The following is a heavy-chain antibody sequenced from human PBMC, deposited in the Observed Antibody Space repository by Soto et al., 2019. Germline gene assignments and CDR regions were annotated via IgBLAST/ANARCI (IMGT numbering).Heavy chain of an antibody. CDR1: GFTFSSNA. CDR3: ASGGYFDLWSGFSPHDY. Sequence: GGSLRLSCAASGFTFSSNAMSWVSQAPGKGLEWVAGISAIGRNAFYADSVRGRFTVSRDNANGTLSLQMNSLKVEDTAVYYCASGGYFDLWSGFSPHDYWGQGTLVTVSS. V-gene: IGHV3-23*01. D-gene: IGHD3-3*01. J-gene: IGHJ4*02. CDR2: ISAIGRNA.